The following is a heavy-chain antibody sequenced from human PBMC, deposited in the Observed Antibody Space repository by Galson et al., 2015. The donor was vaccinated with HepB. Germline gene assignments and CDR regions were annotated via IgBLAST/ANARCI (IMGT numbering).Heavy chain of an antibody. CDR3: ARDLAAAGHGAFDI. CDR2: IIPIFGTA. Sequence: SVKVSCKASGGTFSSYAISWVRQAPGQGLEWMGGIIPIFGTANYAQKFQGRVTITADESTSTAYMELSSLRSEDTAVYYCARDLAAAGHGAFDIWGQGTMVTASS. J-gene: IGHJ3*02. D-gene: IGHD6-13*01. CDR1: GGTFSSYA. V-gene: IGHV1-69*13.